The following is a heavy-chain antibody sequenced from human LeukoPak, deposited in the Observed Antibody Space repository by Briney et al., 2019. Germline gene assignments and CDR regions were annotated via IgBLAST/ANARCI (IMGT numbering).Heavy chain of an antibody. Sequence: SEILSLTCAVSGYSISSGYYWGWIRQPPGKGLEWIGSIYHSGSTYYNPSLKSRVTISVDTSKNQFSLKLSSVTAADAAVYYCARLGGDYWGQGTLVTVSS. CDR1: GYSISSGYY. J-gene: IGHJ4*02. CDR2: IYHSGST. V-gene: IGHV4-38-2*01. CDR3: ARLGGDY.